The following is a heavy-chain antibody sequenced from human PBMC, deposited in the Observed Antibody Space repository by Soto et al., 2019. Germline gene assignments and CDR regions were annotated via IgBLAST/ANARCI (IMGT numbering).Heavy chain of an antibody. J-gene: IGHJ6*02. Sequence: QVQLQESGPGLVKPSEALSLTCTVSGGSVNSDSYYWTWIRQPPGKRLEWIGSLYYSGSTNYNPPPKGPVPNSGEPSKNQFPLKLSSVTAADTAVYFCAGESREVSSSGGLDVWGQGTTVTVSS. V-gene: IGHV4-61*01. CDR1: GGSVNSDSYY. CDR2: LYYSGST. CDR3: AGESREVSSSGGLDV. D-gene: IGHD1-26*01.